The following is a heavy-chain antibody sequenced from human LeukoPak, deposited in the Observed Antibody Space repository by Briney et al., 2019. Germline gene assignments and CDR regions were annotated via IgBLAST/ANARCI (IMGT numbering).Heavy chain of an antibody. V-gene: IGHV4-4*02. Sequence: SETLSLTCAVSGGFINSRDWWSWVRQSPGKGLEWIGEIFHSGTTKYNPSLKSRVTISVDKSKNQFSLKLSSVTAADTAVYYCARTSIAARRANTFDIWGQGTMVTVSS. CDR3: ARTSIAARRANTFDI. CDR1: GGFINSRDW. CDR2: IFHSGTT. J-gene: IGHJ3*02. D-gene: IGHD6-6*01.